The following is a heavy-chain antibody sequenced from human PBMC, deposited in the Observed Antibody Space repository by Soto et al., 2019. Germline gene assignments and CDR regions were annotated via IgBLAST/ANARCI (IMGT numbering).Heavy chain of an antibody. D-gene: IGHD3-22*01. CDR3: ARQASGYYYGWFDP. J-gene: IGHJ5*02. Sequence: QLLLQESGPGLVKPSETLSLTCTVSGGSILDSTYYWAWIRQPPGKGLEWIGTIFYSGGTFYTPSLKSRVTMSVDTSNNQFSLKLSSVTAADPAVYYCARQASGYYYGWFDPWGQGTLVTVSS. CDR2: IFYSGGT. V-gene: IGHV4-39*01. CDR1: GGSILDSTYY.